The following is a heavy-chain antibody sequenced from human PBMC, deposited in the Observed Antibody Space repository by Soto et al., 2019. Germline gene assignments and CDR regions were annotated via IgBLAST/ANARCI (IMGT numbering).Heavy chain of an antibody. CDR3: ARERIAAAGTLGYYYYGMDV. Sequence: PGGSLRLSCAASGFTVSSNYMSWVRQAPGKGLEWVSVIYSGGSTYYADSVKGRFTISRDNSKNTLYLQMNSLRAEDTAVYYCARERIAAAGTLGYYYYGMDVWGQGTTVTVS. V-gene: IGHV3-53*01. D-gene: IGHD6-13*01. CDR2: IYSGGST. CDR1: GFTVSSNY. J-gene: IGHJ6*02.